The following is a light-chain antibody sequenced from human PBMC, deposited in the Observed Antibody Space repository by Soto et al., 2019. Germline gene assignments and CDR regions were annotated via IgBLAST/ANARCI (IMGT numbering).Light chain of an antibody. CDR1: QSLLYSSNNKNY. CDR3: QQYYMSPRLT. CDR2: WAS. Sequence: DIVMTQSPDSLAVSLGERATINCKSSQSLLYSSNNKNYLAWYQKKPGQPPKLLIYWASTRESGVPDRFSGGGSGTDFTLAISILQAKDVAVYYCQQYYMSPRLTFGQETNLDIK. J-gene: IGKJ2*01. V-gene: IGKV4-1*01.